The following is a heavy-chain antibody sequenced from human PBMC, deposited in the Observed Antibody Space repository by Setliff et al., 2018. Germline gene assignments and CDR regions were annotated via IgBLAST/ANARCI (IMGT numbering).Heavy chain of an antibody. CDR1: GGTFSDYH. CDR3: ARKVEQWLTPHFDY. CDR2: INHRGST. D-gene: IGHD6-19*01. Sequence: LSLTCAAYGGTFSDYHWTWIRQSPEKGLEWIGEINHRGSTNYNPSLKSRVTISIDTSRDQFSLKLISMIAADTAVYYCARKVEQWLTPHFDYWGQGALVTVSS. V-gene: IGHV4-34*01. J-gene: IGHJ4*02.